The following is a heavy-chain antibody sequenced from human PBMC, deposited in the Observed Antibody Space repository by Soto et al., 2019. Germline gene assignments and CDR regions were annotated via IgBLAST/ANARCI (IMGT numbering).Heavy chain of an antibody. Sequence: ASVKVSCKASGYTFTSYGISWVRQAPGQGLEWMGWINACNGNTKYSQKLQGRVTITRDTSASTAYMELSSLRSEDTAVYYCARSIVVVTALDYWGQGTLVNVSS. CDR1: GYTFTSYG. J-gene: IGHJ4*02. D-gene: IGHD2-21*02. CDR2: INACNGNT. V-gene: IGHV1-18*01. CDR3: ARSIVVVTALDY.